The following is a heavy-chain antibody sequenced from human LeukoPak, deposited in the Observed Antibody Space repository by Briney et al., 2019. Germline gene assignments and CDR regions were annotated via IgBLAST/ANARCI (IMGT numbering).Heavy chain of an antibody. CDR1: EFSVSSNY. V-gene: IGHV3-53*01. Sequence: GGSLRLSCAVSEFSVSSNYMNWVRQAPGKGLEWVSVIYSGGATYYADSVRGRLTISRDNSKNMVSLQMTSLGAEDTAVYYCARGRFSGPDDYWGQGTLVTVSS. D-gene: IGHD6-19*01. J-gene: IGHJ4*02. CDR2: IYSGGAT. CDR3: ARGRFSGPDDY.